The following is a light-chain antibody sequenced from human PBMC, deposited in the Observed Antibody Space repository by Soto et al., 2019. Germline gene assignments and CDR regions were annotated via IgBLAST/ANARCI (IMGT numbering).Light chain of an antibody. J-gene: IGLJ2*01. CDR1: SSDVGGYNY. Sequence: QSALTQPPSAYGSTGQSVTISCTGTSSDVGGYNYVSWYQQHPGKAPKLMIYEVSKRPSGVPDRFSGSKSGNTASLTVSGLQAEDEADYYCSSYAGSNSVVFGGGTKVTVL. CDR3: SSYAGSNSVV. V-gene: IGLV2-8*01. CDR2: EVS.